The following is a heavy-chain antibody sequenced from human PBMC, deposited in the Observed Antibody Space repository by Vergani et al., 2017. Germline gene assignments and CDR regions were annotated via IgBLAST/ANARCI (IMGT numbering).Heavy chain of an antibody. CDR1: GGSISSYY. V-gene: IGHV4-59*01. D-gene: IGHD3-3*01. Sequence: QVQLQESGPGLVKPSETLSLTCTVSGGSISSYYWSWIRQPPGKGLEWIGYIYYSGSTNYNPSLKSRVTISVDTSKNQFSLKLSSVTAADTAVYYCARDVLSRGGVLEIFGVVPDGVGWFDPWGQGTLVTVSS. CDR3: ARDVLSRGGVLEIFGVVPDGVGWFDP. J-gene: IGHJ5*02. CDR2: IYYSGST.